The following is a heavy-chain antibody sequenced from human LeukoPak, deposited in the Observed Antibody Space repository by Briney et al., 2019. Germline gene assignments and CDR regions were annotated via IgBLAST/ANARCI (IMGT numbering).Heavy chain of an antibody. V-gene: IGHV4-59*01. J-gene: IGHJ5*02. Sequence: SETLSLTCTVSGVSISSDYWSWLPQPPGKGLEWVGYIYYSGRTFYNPSLKSRVTISVDTSKNQFSLKLRSVTAADTAVYYCARGGSTGTNLNWVDPWGQGTLVTVSS. CDR1: GVSISSDY. CDR3: ARGGSTGTNLNWVDP. D-gene: IGHD1-1*01. CDR2: IYYSGRT.